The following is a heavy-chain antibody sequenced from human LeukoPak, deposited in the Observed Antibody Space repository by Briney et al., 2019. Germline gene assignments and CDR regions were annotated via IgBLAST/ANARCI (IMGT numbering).Heavy chain of an antibody. V-gene: IGHV3-21*01. D-gene: IGHD5-12*01. Sequence: GGSLRLSCAASGFTLRSYSMNWVPQAPGKGPEWVSSISSSSSYIYYADSVKGRFTISRDNAKNSLYLQMNSLRAEDTAVYYCARDSLRGSIVDYWGQGTLVTVSS. J-gene: IGHJ4*02. CDR3: ARDSLRGSIVDY. CDR2: ISSSSSYI. CDR1: GFTLRSYS.